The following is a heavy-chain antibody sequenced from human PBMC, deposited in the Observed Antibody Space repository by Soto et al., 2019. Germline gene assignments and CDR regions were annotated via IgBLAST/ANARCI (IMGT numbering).Heavy chain of an antibody. D-gene: IGHD3-16*01. V-gene: IGHV4-30-4*01. CDR3: ARESDHLGSYGPS. CDR2: IYYSGST. Sequence: SETLSLTCTVSGGSISSGDYYWSWIRQPPGKGLEWIGYIYYSGSTYYNPSLKSRVTISVDTSKNQFSLKLSSVTAADTAVYYCARESDHLGSYGPSWGQGTLVTVSS. J-gene: IGHJ5*02. CDR1: GGSISSGDYY.